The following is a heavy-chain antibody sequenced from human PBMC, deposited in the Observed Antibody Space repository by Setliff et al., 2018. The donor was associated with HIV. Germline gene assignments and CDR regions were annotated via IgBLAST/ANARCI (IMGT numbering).Heavy chain of an antibody. D-gene: IGHD1-1*01. CDR1: GYTYTNYA. CDR3: ARHYTGGRPLEVFDI. V-gene: IGHV1-18*01. J-gene: IGHJ3*02. CDR2: VSAYNANT. Sequence: ASVKVSCKASGYTYTNYAISWVRQAPGQGLEWMGYVSAYNANTNYAQNFRGRVTMTTDTSTTTVSMELRSLRADDTALYYCARHYTGGRPLEVFDIWGQGTMVTVSS.